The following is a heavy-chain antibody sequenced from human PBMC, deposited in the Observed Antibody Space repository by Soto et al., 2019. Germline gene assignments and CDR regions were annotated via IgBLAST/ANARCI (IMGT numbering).Heavy chain of an antibody. J-gene: IGHJ4*02. Sequence: QVQLVQSGAEVKKPGSSVKVSCKASGGTFSSYAISWVRQAPGQGLEWMGGIIPIFGTADYAQKVQGRVTITADESTSTAYMELSSLRPEDTAVYYCARDGTRIAVAGTFFAYWGQGTLVTVSS. CDR2: IIPIFGTA. D-gene: IGHD6-19*01. CDR1: GGTFSSYA. V-gene: IGHV1-69*12. CDR3: ARDGTRIAVAGTFFAY.